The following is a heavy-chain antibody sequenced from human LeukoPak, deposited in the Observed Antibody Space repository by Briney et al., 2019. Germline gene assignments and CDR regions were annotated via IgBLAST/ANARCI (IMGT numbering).Heavy chain of an antibody. CDR3: ARGIRDYNDQLGYFQH. Sequence: GGSLRLSCAASGFTFNNYEMNWVRQAPGKGLEWLSFISGSGRTIYYADSVKGRFTISRDNTEKSLYLQMNSLRAEDTAVYYCARGIRDYNDQLGYFQHWGQGTLVTVSS. D-gene: IGHD4-11*01. CDR1: GFTFNNYE. CDR2: ISGSGRTI. J-gene: IGHJ1*01. V-gene: IGHV3-48*03.